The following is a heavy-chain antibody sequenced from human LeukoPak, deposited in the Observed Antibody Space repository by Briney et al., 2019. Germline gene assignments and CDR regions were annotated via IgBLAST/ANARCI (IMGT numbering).Heavy chain of an antibody. CDR2: INSDGSST. CDR3: AKDVNFWPRLPDY. CDR1: GFTFSSYW. Sequence: GGSLRLSCAGSGFTFSSYWMHWVRQAPGQGLVWVSRINSDGSSTSHADSVKGRFTISRDNAKNTLYLQMNSLRAEDTAVYYCAKDVNFWPRLPDYWGQGTLVTVSS. D-gene: IGHD3-3*01. J-gene: IGHJ4*02. V-gene: IGHV3-74*01.